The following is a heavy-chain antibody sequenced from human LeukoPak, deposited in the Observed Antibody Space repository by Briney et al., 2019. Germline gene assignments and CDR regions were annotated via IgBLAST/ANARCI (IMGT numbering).Heavy chain of an antibody. V-gene: IGHV3-23*01. D-gene: IGHD1-26*01. CDR2: ISGSGAST. Sequence: GGSLRLSCLTSGFTLSTNAMSWVRQAPGKGLEWISGISGSGASTYYADSVKGRFTISRDDSRNTLYLQMNSLRGGDTAVYYCAKDVGKWESLHFFDYWGQGTLVTVSS. CDR3: AKDVGKWESLHFFDY. CDR1: GFTLSTNA. J-gene: IGHJ4*02.